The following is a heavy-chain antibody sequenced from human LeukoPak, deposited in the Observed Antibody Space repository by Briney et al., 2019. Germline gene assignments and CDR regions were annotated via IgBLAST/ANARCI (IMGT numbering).Heavy chain of an antibody. J-gene: IGHJ4*02. D-gene: IGHD3-16*02. V-gene: IGHV3-48*03. CDR1: GSTFSSFE. CDR3: ARGGLYDYVWGSYRRQSFDY. Sequence: PGGSLRLSCAASGSTFSSFEMNWVRQAPGKGLEWVSYISSSGSNIYYADSVKGRFTISRDNAKNSLYLQMNSLRDEDTAVYYCARGGLYDYVWGSYRRQSFDYWGQGTLVTVSS. CDR2: ISSSGSNI.